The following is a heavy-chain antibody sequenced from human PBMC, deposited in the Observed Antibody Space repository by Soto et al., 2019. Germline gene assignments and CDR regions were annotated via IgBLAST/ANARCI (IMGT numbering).Heavy chain of an antibody. CDR2: ISSSSSYT. D-gene: IGHD1-26*01. J-gene: IGHJ6*02. CDR3: GKGRSYYYYYGVDV. V-gene: IGHV3-11*03. CDR1: GFTFSDDY. Sequence: SGFTFSDDYMSWIRQAPGKGLEWVSYISSSSSYTNYADSVKGRFTISRDNSKSTLYLQMNSLRAEDTAVYYCGKGRSYYYYYGVDVWGQGTTVTVSS.